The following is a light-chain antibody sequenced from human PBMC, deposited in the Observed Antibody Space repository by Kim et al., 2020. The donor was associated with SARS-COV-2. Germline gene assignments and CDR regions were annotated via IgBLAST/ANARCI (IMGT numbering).Light chain of an antibody. Sequence: GQSITISCTGTNNDVGGFDFVSWYQQHLGKVPKLIIYDVTNRPSGVSNRFSASKSDNTASLTISGLQAEDEADYYCSSYTSASTVMFGGGTQLTVL. CDR2: DVT. J-gene: IGLJ3*02. CDR1: NNDVGGFDF. CDR3: SSYTSASTVM. V-gene: IGLV2-14*03.